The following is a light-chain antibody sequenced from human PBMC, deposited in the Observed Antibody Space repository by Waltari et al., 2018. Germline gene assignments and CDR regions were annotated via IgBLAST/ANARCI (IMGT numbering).Light chain of an antibody. CDR1: QSLVHSDGNTY. CDR2: KVS. Sequence: DVVMTQSPLALPVTLGQPASISCKSSQSLVHSDGNTYLSWFQQRPGQSPRRLIYKVSNRDSGVPDRFSGSGSGTDFTQKISRVEAEDVAVYFCMQGAHWPYTFGQGTELEIK. J-gene: IGKJ2*01. V-gene: IGKV2-30*02. CDR3: MQGAHWPYT.